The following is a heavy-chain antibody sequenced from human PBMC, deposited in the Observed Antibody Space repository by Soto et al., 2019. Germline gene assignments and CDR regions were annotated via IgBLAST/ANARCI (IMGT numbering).Heavy chain of an antibody. J-gene: IGHJ6*02. CDR2: IIPIFGTA. V-gene: IGHV1-69*01. CDR1: GGTFSSYA. Sequence: QVQLVQSGAEVKKPGSSVKVSCKASGGTFSSYAISWVRQAPGQGLEWMGGIIPIFGTANYAQKFKGRVTITADESTTTAYMELSSLRSEDTAVYSCARGGGYCSSTSCTYYYYGMDVWGQGTTVTVSS. CDR3: ARGGGYCSSTSCTYYYYGMDV. D-gene: IGHD2-2*03.